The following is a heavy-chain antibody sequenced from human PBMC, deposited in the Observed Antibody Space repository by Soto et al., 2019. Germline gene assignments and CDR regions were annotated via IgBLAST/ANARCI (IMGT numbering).Heavy chain of an antibody. CDR2: IFYSGST. CDR1: GVSISSGGYS. V-gene: IGHV4-31*03. Sequence: QVQLQESGPGLVKPSQTLSLTCTVSGVSISSGGYSWSLIRQHPGKGLEWVWYIFYSGSTYYNPSLKSRVTISVDTSKNQFPRKLSSVTAADTAVYYCARWPQLEPRFDYWGQGTLVTVSS. CDR3: ARWPQLEPRFDY. J-gene: IGHJ4*02. D-gene: IGHD6-13*01.